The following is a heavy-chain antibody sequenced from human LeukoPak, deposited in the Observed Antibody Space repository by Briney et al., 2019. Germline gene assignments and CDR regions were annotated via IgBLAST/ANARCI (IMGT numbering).Heavy chain of an antibody. CDR2: INTNTGNP. V-gene: IGHV7-4-1*02. J-gene: IGHJ6*03. CDR1: GYIFSAYY. Sequence: ASVKVSCKTSGYIFSAYYIHWVRQAPGQGLEWMGWINTNTGNPTYAQGFTGRFVFSLDTSVSTAYLQISSLKAEDTAVYYCARDQHCSGGSCYFYYYYMDVWGKGTTVTVSS. D-gene: IGHD2-15*01. CDR3: ARDQHCSGGSCYFYYYYMDV.